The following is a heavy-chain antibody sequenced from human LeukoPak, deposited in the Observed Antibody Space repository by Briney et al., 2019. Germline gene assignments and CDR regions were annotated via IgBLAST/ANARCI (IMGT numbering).Heavy chain of an antibody. J-gene: IGHJ4*02. Sequence: PGGSLRLSCAASGFTVSSNYMSWVRQAPGKGLEWVSVIYSGDSTYYAVSVKGRFTISRDNSKNTLYLQMNSLRAEDTAMYYCAGDSYRSSTSCYDYWGQGTLVTVSS. D-gene: IGHD2-2*01. CDR2: IYSGDST. CDR1: GFTVSSNY. V-gene: IGHV3-53*01. CDR3: AGDSYRSSTSCYDY.